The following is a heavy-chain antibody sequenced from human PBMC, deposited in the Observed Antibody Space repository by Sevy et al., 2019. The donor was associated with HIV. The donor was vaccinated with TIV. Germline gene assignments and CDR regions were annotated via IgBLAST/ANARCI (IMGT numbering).Heavy chain of an antibody. Sequence: ASVKVSCKASGYTFASYGISWVRQAPGQGLEWMGWVTPYNGHKKYAQKLQGRVTMTTDTSTSTAYMELRSLRSDDTAVYYCARCLGGLRPWEYNWFDPWCQGTLVTVSS. CDR2: VTPYNGHK. CDR1: GYTFASYG. D-gene: IGHD1-26*01. CDR3: ARCLGGLRPWEYNWFDP. V-gene: IGHV1-18*01. J-gene: IGHJ5*02.